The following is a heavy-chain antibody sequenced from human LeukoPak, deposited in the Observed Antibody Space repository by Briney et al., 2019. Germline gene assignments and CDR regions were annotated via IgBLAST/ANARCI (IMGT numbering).Heavy chain of an antibody. V-gene: IGHV4-39*07. CDR1: GGSISSGDYY. CDR2: IYYSGST. J-gene: IGHJ1*01. Sequence: SETLSLTCTVSGGSISSGDYYWSWIRQPPGKGLEWIGSIYYSGSTYYNPSLKSRVTISVDTSKNQFSLKLSSVTAADTAVYYCARDPDSSGWFQHWGQGTLVTVSS. D-gene: IGHD6-19*01. CDR3: ARDPDSSGWFQH.